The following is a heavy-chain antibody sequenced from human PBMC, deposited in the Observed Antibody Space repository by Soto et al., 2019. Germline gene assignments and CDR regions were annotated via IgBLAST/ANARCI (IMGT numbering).Heavy chain of an antibody. D-gene: IGHD1-1*01. J-gene: IGHJ6*02. CDR1: GYSFTSYW. V-gene: IGHV5-10-1*01. CDR3: ASTITTTNYSYGMEV. Sequence: GESLKISCKGSGYSFTSYWISWVRQMPGKGLEWMGRIDPSDSYTNYSPSFQGHVTISADKSISTAYLQWSSLKASDTAMYYCASTITTTNYSYGMEVWGQGTKVTVSS. CDR2: IDPSDSYT.